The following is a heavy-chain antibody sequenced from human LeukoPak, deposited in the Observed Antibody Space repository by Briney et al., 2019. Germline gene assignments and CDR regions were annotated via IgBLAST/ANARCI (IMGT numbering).Heavy chain of an antibody. V-gene: IGHV1-2*02. D-gene: IGHD4-17*01. Sequence: GASVKVSCKASGYTFTGYYMHWVRQAPGQGLEWMGWINPNSGGTNYAQKFQGRVTMTRDTSISTAYMELSRLRSDDTAVYYCARDPAGGDYGYYLDYWGQGTLVTVSS. CDR3: ARDPAGGDYGYYLDY. CDR2: INPNSGGT. J-gene: IGHJ4*02. CDR1: GYTFTGYY.